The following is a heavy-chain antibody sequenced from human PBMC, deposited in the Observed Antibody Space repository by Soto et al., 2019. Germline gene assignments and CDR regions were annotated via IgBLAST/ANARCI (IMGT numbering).Heavy chain of an antibody. CDR1: GASISGYH. CDR2: ISYSGAT. CDR3: ARGFAIDWYTYYFDY. J-gene: IGHJ4*02. Sequence: PSETLSLTCTVSGASISGYHWSWIRQPPGKGLECLGYISYSGATNYNPSLKSRVTMSIDTSKNQFSLQLNSVTAADTAVYYCARGFAIDWYTYYFDYWGQGPLVPVSS. D-gene: IGHD3-9*01. V-gene: IGHV4-59*08.